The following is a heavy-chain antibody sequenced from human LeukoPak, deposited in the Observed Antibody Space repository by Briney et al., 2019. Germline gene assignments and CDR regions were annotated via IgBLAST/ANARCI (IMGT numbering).Heavy chain of an antibody. CDR2: IIPIFGTA. CDR3: ARAYYYDSSGYYDLFDY. J-gene: IGHJ4*02. Sequence: SVKVSCRASGSTFSSYAISWVRQAPGQGLEWMGGIIPIFGTANYAQKFQGRVTITADESTSTAYMELSSLRSEDTAVYYCARAYYYDSSGYYDLFDYWGQGTLVTVSS. D-gene: IGHD3-22*01. V-gene: IGHV1-69*13. CDR1: GSTFSSYA.